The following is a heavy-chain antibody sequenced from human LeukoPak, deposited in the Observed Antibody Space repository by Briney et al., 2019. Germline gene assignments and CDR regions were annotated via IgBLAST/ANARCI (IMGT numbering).Heavy chain of an antibody. J-gene: IGHJ3*02. V-gene: IGHV4-31*03. CDR2: IYYSGST. CDR1: GGSISSGGYY. Sequence: PSQTLSLTCTVSGGSISSGGYYWSWIRQHPGKGLEWIGYIYYSGSTYYNPSLKSRVTISVDTSKNQFSLKLSSVTAADTAVYYCARVGMALGAFDIWGQGTMVTVSS. D-gene: IGHD5-24*01. CDR3: ARVGMALGAFDI.